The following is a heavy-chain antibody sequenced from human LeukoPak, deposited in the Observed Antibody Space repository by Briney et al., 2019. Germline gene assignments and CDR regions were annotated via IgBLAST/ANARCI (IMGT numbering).Heavy chain of an antibody. V-gene: IGHV3-21*01. CDR2: ISSSSIYI. J-gene: IGHJ3*02. Sequence: GGSLRLSCAASGFTFSNYRLNWVRQAPGKGLEWVSSISSSSIYIYYADSLKGRFTISRDNAKNSLYLQMNSLRAEDTAVYYCARGRDGYNLVDAFDIWGQGIMVTVSS. D-gene: IGHD5-24*01. CDR1: GFTFSNYR. CDR3: ARGRDGYNLVDAFDI.